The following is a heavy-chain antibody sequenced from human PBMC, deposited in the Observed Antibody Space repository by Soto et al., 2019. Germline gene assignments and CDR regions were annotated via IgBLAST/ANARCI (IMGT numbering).Heavy chain of an antibody. CDR1: GYTFTSYV. CDR3: ARPYDSSRPDAFDI. V-gene: IGHV1-18*01. Sequence: ASVKVCCKASGYTFTSYVISWVRQAPGQGLEWMGWISAYNGNTNYAQKLQGRVTMTTDTSTSTVYMELSSLRSEDTAVYYCARPYDSSRPDAFDIWGQGTMVTVSS. D-gene: IGHD3-22*01. J-gene: IGHJ3*02. CDR2: ISAYNGNT.